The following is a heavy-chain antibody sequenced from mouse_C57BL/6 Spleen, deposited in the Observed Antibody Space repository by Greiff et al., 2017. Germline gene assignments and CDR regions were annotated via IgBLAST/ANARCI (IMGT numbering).Heavy chain of an antibody. V-gene: IGHV1-61*01. Sequence: QVQLQQSGAELVRPGSSVKLSCKASGYTFTSYWMDWVKQRPGQGLEWIGNIYPSDSETHYNQKFKDKATLTVDKSSSTAYMQLSSLTSEDSAVYYCARRYGSSYVDYWGQGTTLTVSS. J-gene: IGHJ2*01. CDR2: IYPSDSET. CDR1: GYTFTSYW. CDR3: ARRYGSSYVDY. D-gene: IGHD1-1*01.